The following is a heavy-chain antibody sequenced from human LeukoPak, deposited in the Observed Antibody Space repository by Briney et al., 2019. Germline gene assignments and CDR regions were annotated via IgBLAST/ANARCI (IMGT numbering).Heavy chain of an antibody. J-gene: IGHJ3*02. CDR3: AREWADIVVVVAATRDAFDI. Sequence: GGSLRLSCAASGFTFSSYWMSWVRQAPGKGLEWVANIKQDGSEKYYVDSVKGRFTISRDNAKNSLYLQMNSLRAEDTAVYYCAREWADIVVVVAATRDAFDIWGQGTMATVSS. D-gene: IGHD2-15*01. CDR1: GFTFSSYW. CDR2: IKQDGSEK. V-gene: IGHV3-7*03.